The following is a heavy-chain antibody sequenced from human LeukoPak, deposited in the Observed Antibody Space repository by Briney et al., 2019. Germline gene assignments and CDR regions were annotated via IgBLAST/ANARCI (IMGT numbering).Heavy chain of an antibody. CDR2: IYPGDSDT. Sequence: GESLKISCKGSGYSFTSYWTGWVRQMPGKGLGWMGIIYPGDSDTRYSPSFQGQVTISADKSISTAYLQWSSLKASDTAMYYCARSPKRVDGYFDYWGQGTLVTVSS. D-gene: IGHD3-9*01. CDR3: ARSPKRVDGYFDY. CDR1: GYSFTSYW. V-gene: IGHV5-51*01. J-gene: IGHJ4*02.